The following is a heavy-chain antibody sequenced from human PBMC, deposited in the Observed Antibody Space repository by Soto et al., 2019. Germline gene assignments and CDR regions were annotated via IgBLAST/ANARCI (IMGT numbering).Heavy chain of an antibody. Sequence: QLGGSLRLSCAASGFTVSSNYMSWVRQAPGKGLEWVSVIYSGGSTYYADSVKGRFTISRHNSKNTLYLQMNSLRAEDTAVYYCARDVFDCSGGSCSDAFDIWGQGTMVTVSS. J-gene: IGHJ3*02. V-gene: IGHV3-53*04. CDR1: GFTVSSNY. D-gene: IGHD2-15*01. CDR3: ARDVFDCSGGSCSDAFDI. CDR2: IYSGGST.